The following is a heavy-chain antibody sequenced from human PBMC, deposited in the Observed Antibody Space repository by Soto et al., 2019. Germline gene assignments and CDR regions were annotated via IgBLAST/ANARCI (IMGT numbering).Heavy chain of an antibody. D-gene: IGHD6-19*01. Sequence: SQTLSLTCALSGYSVSSNSAAWNWIRRSPSRGLEWLGRTYYRSKWYNDYAVSVKSRITINPDTSKNQFSLQLNSVTPEDTAVYYCARDGRQWLVLGAFDIWGQGTMVTVS. J-gene: IGHJ3*02. CDR2: TYYRSKWYN. CDR1: GYSVSSNSAA. V-gene: IGHV6-1*01. CDR3: ARDGRQWLVLGAFDI.